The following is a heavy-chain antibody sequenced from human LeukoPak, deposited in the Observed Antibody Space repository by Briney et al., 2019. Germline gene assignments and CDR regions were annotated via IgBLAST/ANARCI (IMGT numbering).Heavy chain of an antibody. D-gene: IGHD4-11*01. CDR1: GGSISTTTNS. CDR3: ARGPTTMTRAFDY. Sequence: PSETLSLTCNVSGGSISTTTNSWGWAWIRQRPTKGLEWIGSIYYGGSPYYTSSLKSRVTISVDTSKNQLSLKLTSVTAADTAVYYCARGPTTMTRAFDYWGQETLVTVSS. J-gene: IGHJ4*02. CDR2: IYYGGSP. V-gene: IGHV4-39*07.